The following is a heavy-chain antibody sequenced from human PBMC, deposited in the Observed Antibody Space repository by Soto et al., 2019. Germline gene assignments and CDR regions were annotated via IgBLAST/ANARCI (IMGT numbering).Heavy chain of an antibody. CDR1: GYTSTSYG. CDR2: ISAYNGNT. CDR3: ASTTVDYYYYGMDV. D-gene: IGHD4-17*01. J-gene: IGHJ6*01. Sequence: GASVKVSCKASGYTSTSYGISWVRQAPGQGLEWMGWISAYNGNTNYAQKLQGRVTMTTDTSTSTAYMELRSLRSDDTAVYYCASTTVDYYYYGMDVWGQGTTVTVSS. V-gene: IGHV1-18*04.